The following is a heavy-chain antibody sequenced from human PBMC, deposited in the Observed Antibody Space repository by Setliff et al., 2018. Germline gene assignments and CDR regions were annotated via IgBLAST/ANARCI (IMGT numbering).Heavy chain of an antibody. CDR2: INPSGGLT. CDR1: GYTFIYYY. D-gene: IGHD3-3*01. J-gene: IGHJ3*02. V-gene: IGHV1-46*03. Sequence: GASVKVSCKASGYTFIYYYMHWVRQAPGQGLEWMGIINPSGGLTRYAQKFQGRVTMTRDTSTSTVYMEVSSLRSEGTAVYYCARDRYYNSWSGTSITAPHDAFDIWGQGTMVTV. CDR3: ARDRYYNSWSGTSITAPHDAFDI.